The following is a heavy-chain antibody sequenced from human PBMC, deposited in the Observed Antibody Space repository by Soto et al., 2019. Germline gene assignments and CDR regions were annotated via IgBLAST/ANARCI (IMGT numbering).Heavy chain of an antibody. D-gene: IGHD2-15*01. J-gene: IGHJ4*02. CDR1: GYTLTELS. Sequence: GASVKVSCKVSGYTLTELSVHWVRQAPGKGLEWMGGFDPEDGETIYAQKFQGRVTMTEDTSTDTAYMELSSLRSEDTAVYYCATPPVVVVAAGKYYFDYWGQGTLVTVS. CDR2: FDPEDGET. CDR3: ATPPVVVVAAGKYYFDY. V-gene: IGHV1-24*01.